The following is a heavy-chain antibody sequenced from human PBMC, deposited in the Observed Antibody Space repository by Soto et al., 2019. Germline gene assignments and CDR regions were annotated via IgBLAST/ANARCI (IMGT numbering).Heavy chain of an antibody. D-gene: IGHD1-26*01. CDR1: GFTFSSYD. Sequence: GGSLRLSCAASGFTFSSYDMHWVRQVTGKGLEWVSAIGTAGDTYSPGSVKGRFTISRENAKNSLYLQMNSLRAEETAVYYCARDRRGVGATTFDYWGQGTLVTVSS. V-gene: IGHV3-13*01. CDR2: IGTAGDT. CDR3: ARDRRGVGATTFDY. J-gene: IGHJ4*02.